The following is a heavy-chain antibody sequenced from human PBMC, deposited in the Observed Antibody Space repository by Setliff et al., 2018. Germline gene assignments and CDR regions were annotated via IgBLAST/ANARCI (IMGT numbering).Heavy chain of an antibody. CDR1: GGSISSHY. CDR2: IYYSGST. Sequence: SETLSLTCTVSGGSISSHYWSWIRQPPGKGLEWIGSIYYSGSTNYNPSLKSRVTISVDTSKNQFSLKLSSVTAADTAVYYCARGRYDYVWGSYRSDPYYFDYWGQGTLVTVSS. J-gene: IGHJ4*02. CDR3: ARGRYDYVWGSYRSDPYYFDY. D-gene: IGHD3-16*02. V-gene: IGHV4-59*11.